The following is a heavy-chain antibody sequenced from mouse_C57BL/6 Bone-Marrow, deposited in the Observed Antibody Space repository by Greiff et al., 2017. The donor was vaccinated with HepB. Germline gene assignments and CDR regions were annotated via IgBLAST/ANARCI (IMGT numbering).Heavy chain of an antibody. D-gene: IGHD1-1*01. CDR2: IWRGGST. CDR1: GFSLTSYG. J-gene: IGHJ1*03. V-gene: IGHV2-5*01. Sequence: VQLQQSGPGLVQPSQSLSITCTVSGFSLTSYGVHWVRQSPGKGLEWLGVIWRGGSTDYNAAFMSRLSITKDNSKSQVFFKMNSLQADDTAIYYCAKKNGSSYYWYFDVWGTGTTVTVSS. CDR3: AKKNGSSYYWYFDV.